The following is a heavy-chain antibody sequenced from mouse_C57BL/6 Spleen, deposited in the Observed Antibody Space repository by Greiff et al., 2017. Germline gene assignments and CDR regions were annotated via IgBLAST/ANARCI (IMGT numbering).Heavy chain of an antibody. V-gene: IGHV1-53*01. J-gene: IGHJ2*01. CDR2: INPSNGGT. D-gene: IGHD2-3*01. Sequence: VQLQQSGTELVKPGASVKLSCKASGYTFTSYWMHWVKQRPGQGLEWIGNINPSNGGTNYNEKFKSKATLTVDKSSSTAYMQLSSLTSEDSAVYYWAREGGLLRFDYWGQGTTLTVSS. CDR1: GYTFTSYW. CDR3: AREGGLLRFDY.